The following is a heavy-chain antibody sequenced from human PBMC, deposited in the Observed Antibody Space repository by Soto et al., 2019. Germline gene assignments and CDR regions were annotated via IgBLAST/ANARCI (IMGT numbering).Heavy chain of an antibody. CDR3: AHRPIVGAAI. V-gene: IGHV4-4*02. CDR1: GGSISNSNW. J-gene: IGHJ4*02. Sequence: PSETLSLTCGVCGGSISNSNWWTWVRQPPGKGLEWIGEIYHSGSTNYNSSLMSRVTISLDKPNNQFSLKLTSVTAADTAVYYCAHRPIVGAAIWGQGTLVTVSS. CDR2: IYHSGST. D-gene: IGHD1-26*01.